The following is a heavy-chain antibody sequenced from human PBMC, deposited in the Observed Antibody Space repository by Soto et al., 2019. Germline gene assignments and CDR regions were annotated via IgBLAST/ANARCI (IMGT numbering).Heavy chain of an antibody. Sequence: QGQQEQPGAEVKKPGASVKVSCKTSGYTFTVYGINWVRQAPGHGLEWMGWISVFNGNTKYGQNIQDRVIMTTDTSTSTAYMELRSLRSDDTAVYFCGRDGSGGIIDSWGQGTMLIVSS. J-gene: IGHJ3*01. CDR1: GYTFTVYG. D-gene: IGHD2-15*01. CDR2: ISVFNGNT. V-gene: IGHV1-18*01. CDR3: GRDGSGGIIDS.